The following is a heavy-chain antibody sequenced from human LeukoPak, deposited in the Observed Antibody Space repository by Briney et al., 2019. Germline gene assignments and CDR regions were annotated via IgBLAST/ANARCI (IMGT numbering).Heavy chain of an antibody. D-gene: IGHD1-26*01. J-gene: IGHJ4*02. CDR3: ARDGRKTPHHFVY. Sequence: PSETLSLTCTVSGGSISSYYWSWIRQPPGKGLEWIGYIYYSGSTNYNPSLKSRVTISVDTSKNQFSLKLSSVTAAGTAVYYCARDGRKTPHHFVYWGQGTLVTVSS. CDR2: IYYSGST. V-gene: IGHV4-59*01. CDR1: GGSISSYY.